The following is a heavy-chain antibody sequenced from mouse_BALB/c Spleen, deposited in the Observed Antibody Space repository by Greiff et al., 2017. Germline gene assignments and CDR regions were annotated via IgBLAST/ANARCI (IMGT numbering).Heavy chain of an antibody. CDR2: IWAGGST. V-gene: IGHV2-9*02. CDR1: GFSLTSYG. Sequence: QVQLKESGPGLVAPSQSLSITCTVSGFSLTSYGVHWVRQPPGKGLEWLGVIWAGGSTNYNSALMSRLSISKDNSKSQVFLKMNSLQTDDTAMYYCARDANYRYDVCYFDVWGAGTTVTVSS. CDR3: ARDANYRYDVCYFDV. D-gene: IGHD2-14*01. J-gene: IGHJ1*01.